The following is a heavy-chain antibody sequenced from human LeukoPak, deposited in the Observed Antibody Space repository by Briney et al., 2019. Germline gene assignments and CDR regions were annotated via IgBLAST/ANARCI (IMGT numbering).Heavy chain of an antibody. D-gene: IGHD1-1*01. CDR3: ARDGTLFDY. CDR1: GFTFSIYE. CDR2: ISDSGSSV. J-gene: IGHJ4*02. Sequence: GGSLRLSCEASGFTFSIYEVNWVRQAPGKGLEWLSHISDSGSSVHYADSVKGRFTISRDNAKNSLYLQMNSLRAEDTAVYYCARDGTLFDYWGQGTLVTVSS. V-gene: IGHV3-48*03.